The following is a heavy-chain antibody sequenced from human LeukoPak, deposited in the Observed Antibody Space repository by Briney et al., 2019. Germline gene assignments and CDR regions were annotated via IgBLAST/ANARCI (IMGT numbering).Heavy chain of an antibody. CDR2: INHSGST. CDR1: GGSFSGYY. V-gene: IGHV4-34*01. CDR3: ARENGSGWPYFDY. D-gene: IGHD6-19*01. Sequence: ETLSLTCAVYGGSFSGYYWSWIRQPPGKGLEWIGEINHSGSTNYNPSLKSRVTISVDTSKNQFSLKLSSVTAADTAVYYCARENGSGWPYFDYWGQGTLVTVSS. J-gene: IGHJ4*02.